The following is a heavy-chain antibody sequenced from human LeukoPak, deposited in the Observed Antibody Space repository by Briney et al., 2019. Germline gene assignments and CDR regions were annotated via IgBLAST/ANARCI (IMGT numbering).Heavy chain of an antibody. V-gene: IGHV1-2*02. CDR2: INPNSGGT. Sequence: ASVKVSCKASGYTFTSYGISWVRQAPGQGLEWMGWINPNSGGTNYVQKFQGRVTVTRDTSISTAYMELSRLRSDDTAVYYCARGPSWQQLVTLVSGYYYYMDVWGKGTTVTVSS. CDR1: GYTFTSYG. J-gene: IGHJ6*03. D-gene: IGHD6-13*01. CDR3: ARGPSWQQLVTLVSGYYYYMDV.